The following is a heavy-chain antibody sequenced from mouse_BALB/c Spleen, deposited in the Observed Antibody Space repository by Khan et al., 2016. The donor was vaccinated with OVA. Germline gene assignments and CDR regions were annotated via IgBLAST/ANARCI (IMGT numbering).Heavy chain of an antibody. J-gene: IGHJ2*01. CDR3: ARRGLRWDFDY. D-gene: IGHD1-1*01. Sequence: QVQLKESGAELAKPGASVKMSCKASGYTFINYWILWVKQRPGQGLEWIGYINPSTAYTEYNQNFKDKVTLTADKSTRTAYMQLNSLTSEDSAVYYCARRGLRWDFDYWGQGNTLTVSS. V-gene: IGHV1-7*01. CDR2: INPSTAYT. CDR1: GYTFINYW.